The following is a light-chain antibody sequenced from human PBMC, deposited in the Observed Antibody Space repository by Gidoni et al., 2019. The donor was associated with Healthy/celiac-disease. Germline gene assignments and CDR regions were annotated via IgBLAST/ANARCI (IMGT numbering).Light chain of an antibody. J-gene: IGKJ1*01. CDR1: QSVSSY. CDR2: DAS. V-gene: IGKV3-11*01. CDR3: QQRSNWPWT. Sequence: EIVLTQSPATLPLSPGERATLSCRASQSVSSYLAWYQQKPGQAPRLLIYDASNRAPGIPARFSGSGSGTDFTLTISSLEPEDFAVYYCQQRSNWPWTFGQGTKVEIK.